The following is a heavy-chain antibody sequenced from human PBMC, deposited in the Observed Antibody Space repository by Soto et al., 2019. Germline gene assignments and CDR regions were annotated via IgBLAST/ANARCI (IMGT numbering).Heavy chain of an antibody. CDR1: GGSISSSGYY. CDR2: IYYSGST. V-gene: IGHV4-31*03. J-gene: IGHJ3*02. Sequence: QVQLQESGPGLVKPSQTLSLTCSVSGGSISSSGYYWSWIRQHPGKGLEWIGNIYYSGSTNYNPSLKSRVTISVDTCKNQFSLKLSSLTAADTAVFFCARDSTPDAFDIWGQGTMVTVSS. CDR3: ARDSTPDAFDI.